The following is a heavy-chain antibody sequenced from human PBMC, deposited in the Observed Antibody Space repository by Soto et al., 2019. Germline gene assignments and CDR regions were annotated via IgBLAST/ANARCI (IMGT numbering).Heavy chain of an antibody. J-gene: IGHJ5*02. CDR1: GGTFSSYA. CDR3: ARDFLGYCSSTSCPPTFDP. D-gene: IGHD2-2*01. CDR2: IIPIFGTA. V-gene: IGHV1-69*13. Sequence: SVKVSCKASGGTFSSYAISWVRQAPGQGLEWMGGIIPIFGTANYAQKFQGRVTITADESTSTAYMELSSLRSEDTAVYYCARDFLGYCSSTSCPPTFDPWGQGTLVTVSS.